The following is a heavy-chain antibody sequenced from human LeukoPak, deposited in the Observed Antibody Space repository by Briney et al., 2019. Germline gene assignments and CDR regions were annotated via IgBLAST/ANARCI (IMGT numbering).Heavy chain of an antibody. CDR3: ARGHVAGSDRHWDY. V-gene: IGHV3-74*01. J-gene: IGHJ4*02. CDR2: IISDGSSI. CDR1: AFSFSSRW. Sequence: GGSLRLSCAPSAFSFSSRWMHWVRQAPGKGLGWVSRIISDGSSISYADSVKGRFTISRVNAKNTVYLQMNSLRAEDTAVYYCARGHVAGSDRHWDYWGQGALVTVSS. D-gene: IGHD6-19*01.